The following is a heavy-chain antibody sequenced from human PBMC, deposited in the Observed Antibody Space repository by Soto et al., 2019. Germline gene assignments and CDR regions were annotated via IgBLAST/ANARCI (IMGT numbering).Heavy chain of an antibody. CDR1: GGSVSSYW. D-gene: IGHD3-22*01. CDR3: ARQIGYYDSSGYYLNWFDP. V-gene: IGHV4-59*08. Sequence: ETVSRTGAGCGGSVSSYWWRWIRQPPGKGLEWIGYIYYSGSTNYNPSLKSRVTISVDTSKNQFSLKLSSVTAADTAVYYCARQIGYYDSSGYYLNWFDPWGQGTLVTVSS. J-gene: IGHJ5*02. CDR2: IYYSGST.